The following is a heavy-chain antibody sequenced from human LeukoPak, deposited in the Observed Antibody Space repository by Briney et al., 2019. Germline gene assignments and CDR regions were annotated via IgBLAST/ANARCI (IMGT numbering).Heavy chain of an antibody. V-gene: IGHV4-38-2*01. CDR1: GYSISSGDY. D-gene: IGHD3-10*01. Sequence: SETLSLTCAVSGYSISSGDYWGWIRQSPGKGLEWIGNIFHSRSTYHNPSLKSRVTISVDMSKNEFSLKLSSVTAADTAVYYCARGIYYLIEYWGQGTLVTVSS. J-gene: IGHJ4*02. CDR2: IFHSRST. CDR3: ARGIYYLIEY.